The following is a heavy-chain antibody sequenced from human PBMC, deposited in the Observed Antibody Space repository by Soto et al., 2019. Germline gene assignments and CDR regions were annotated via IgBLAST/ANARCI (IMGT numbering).Heavy chain of an antibody. CDR3: TRHALRFCGGGCYLLPYFAL. V-gene: IGHV3-73*02. Sequence: EVQLVESGGGLVQPGGSLKLSCAASGFTFSGSAMHWVRQASGKGLEWVGRIRSKANSYATAYAASVKGRFTISRDDSRDAAYRQVNRLQIEDTAVYYCTRHALRFCGGGCYLLPYFALWGRGTLVTVSS. D-gene: IGHD2-21*02. CDR2: IRSKANSYAT. CDR1: GFTFSGSA. J-gene: IGHJ2*01.